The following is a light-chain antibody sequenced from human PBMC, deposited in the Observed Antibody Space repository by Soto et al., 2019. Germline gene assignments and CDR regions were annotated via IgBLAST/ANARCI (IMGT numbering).Light chain of an antibody. CDR1: NSNLGAGYD. V-gene: IGLV1-40*01. CDR2: GNR. CDR3: QAYDYSLTAFV. Sequence: QSALTQPPSESGAPGQRVTISCTGNNSNLGAGYDVHWYQQLPGAAPKLVIFGNRNRPSGVPERFSGSKSGTSASLAITGLQAEDEADYYCQAYDYSLTAFVFGGGTKLTVL. J-gene: IGLJ3*02.